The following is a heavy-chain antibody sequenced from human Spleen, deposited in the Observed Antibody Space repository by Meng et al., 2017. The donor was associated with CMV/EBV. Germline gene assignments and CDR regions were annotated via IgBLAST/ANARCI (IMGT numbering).Heavy chain of an antibody. Sequence: GSLRLSCAVYGGSFSGYYWSWIRQPPGKGLEWIGEINHSGSTNYNPSLKSRVTISVDPSKNQFSLKLSSVTAADTAVYYCSSYSVFGVVSWFDPWGQGTLVTVSS. D-gene: IGHD3-3*01. CDR1: GGSFSGYY. J-gene: IGHJ5*02. CDR3: SSYSVFGVVSWFDP. V-gene: IGHV4-34*01. CDR2: INHSGST.